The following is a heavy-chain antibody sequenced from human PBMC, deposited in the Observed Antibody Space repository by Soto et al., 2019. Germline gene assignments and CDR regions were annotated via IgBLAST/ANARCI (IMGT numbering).Heavy chain of an antibody. CDR2: ISGSGSTI. J-gene: IGHJ4*02. CDR1: GFTFSSYA. Sequence: EVQLLESGGGLVQPGGSLRLSCAASGFTFSSYAMSWVRQAPGKGLEWVSAISGSGSTIYYADSVKGRFTISRDNAKNSLYLQMNSLRAEDTAVYYCARGSLGSIAAPLFDYWGQGTLVTVSS. V-gene: IGHV3-23*01. CDR3: ARGSLGSIAAPLFDY. D-gene: IGHD6-6*01.